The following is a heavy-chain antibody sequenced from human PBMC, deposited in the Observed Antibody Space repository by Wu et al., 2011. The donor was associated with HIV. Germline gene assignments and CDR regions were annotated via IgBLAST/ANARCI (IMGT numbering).Heavy chain of an antibody. CDR2: IIPIFDTA. V-gene: IGHV1-69*01. CDR3: ARLSSIGGSGIFGMDV. CDR1: GYTFSDYH. Sequence: QVQLVQSGAEMRKPGTTVKISCKVSGYTFSDYHIHWVQQAPGQGLEWMGGIIPIFDTANYAQKFQGRVTITTDESTSTVYMELNSLRSEDTAVYYCARLSSIGGSGIFGMDVWGQGTTVTVSS. J-gene: IGHJ6*02. D-gene: IGHD3-10*01.